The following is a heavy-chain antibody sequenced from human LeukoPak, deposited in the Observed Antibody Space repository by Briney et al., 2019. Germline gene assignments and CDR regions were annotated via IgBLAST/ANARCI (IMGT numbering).Heavy chain of an antibody. Sequence: SVTVSCTASAGTFTSYAISRVRQAPGPGLEWMGGIILIFGTANYAQKFQGRVTITADESTSTAYMELSSLRSEDTAVYYCARDRRGIYYFDYWGQGTLVTVSS. CDR2: IILIFGTA. V-gene: IGHV1-69*13. D-gene: IGHD3-10*01. J-gene: IGHJ4*02. CDR3: ARDRRGIYYFDY. CDR1: AGTFTSYA.